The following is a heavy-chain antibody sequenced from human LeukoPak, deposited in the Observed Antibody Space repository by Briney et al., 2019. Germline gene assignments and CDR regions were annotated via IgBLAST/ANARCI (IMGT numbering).Heavy chain of an antibody. CDR3: SGGRDITVAGPGGYFDY. CDR2: ISPGGDAV. V-gene: IGHV3-11*01. CDR1: GFIFSDYH. D-gene: IGHD6-19*01. J-gene: IGHJ4*02. Sequence: GGSLRLSCPASGFIFSDYHMSWIRQASGKGLGWVAYISPGGDAVYFADSVRGRITISRDNAKNSLLLQMSSLTAEDTAEPYCSGGRDITVAGPGGYFDYCGQGSLVTVSS.